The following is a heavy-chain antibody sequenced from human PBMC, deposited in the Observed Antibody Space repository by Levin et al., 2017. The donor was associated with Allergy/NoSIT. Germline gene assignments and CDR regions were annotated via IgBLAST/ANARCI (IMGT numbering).Heavy chain of an antibody. V-gene: IGHV4-39*01. CDR3: ARQVEEAASRNFDQ. CDR1: GGSIRSSSYY. CDR2: TSYSGRT. Sequence: PSETLSLTCTVSGGSIRSSSYYWGWIRQPPGKGLKWIGSTSYSGRTYYNPSLKIRVTISVDTSKNQFSLKLSSVTAADSTVYYCARQVEEAASRNFDQWGQGTLVTVSS. J-gene: IGHJ4*02. D-gene: IGHD2-15*01.